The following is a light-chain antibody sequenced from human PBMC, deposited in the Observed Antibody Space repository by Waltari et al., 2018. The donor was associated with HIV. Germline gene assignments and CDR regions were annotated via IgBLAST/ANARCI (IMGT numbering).Light chain of an antibody. V-gene: IGLV4-69*01. Sequence: QPVVTQSPSAAASLGASVKLTCTLSSGHSDYAIAWHQQHPQKGPRYLMRLNNDGSHYKGAGIPVRFSGSSSGAERYLIISSLQSGDEADYYCQTWDTGIRIFGGGTKLTVL. CDR3: QTWDTGIRI. CDR1: SGHSDYA. CDR2: LNNDGSH. J-gene: IGLJ2*01.